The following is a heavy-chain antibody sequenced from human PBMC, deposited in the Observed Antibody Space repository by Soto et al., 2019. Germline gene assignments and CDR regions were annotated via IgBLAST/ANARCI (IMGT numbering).Heavy chain of an antibody. CDR1: GFTFDDYA. D-gene: IGHD6-19*01. V-gene: IGHV3-9*01. CDR2: ISWNSGRI. CDR3: AKASYSCAWYYFDY. Sequence: PGGSLRLSCAASGFTFDDYAMHWVRQAPGKGLEWVSCISWNSGRIDYADSVKGRFTISRDNAKNSLYLQMNSLRAEDTALYYCAKASYSCAWYYFDYWGQGTLVIVSS. J-gene: IGHJ4*02.